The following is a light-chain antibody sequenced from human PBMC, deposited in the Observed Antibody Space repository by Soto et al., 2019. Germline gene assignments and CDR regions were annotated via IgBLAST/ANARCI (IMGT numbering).Light chain of an antibody. CDR3: KQRSNWLT. J-gene: IGKJ4*01. V-gene: IGKV3-11*01. Sequence: EIVMTQSPSTLSLSPVERATLSCRASQSVSSYLAWYQQKPGQAPRLLIYDASNRATGIPARFSGSGSGIDFTLTISSLEPEDFAVYYCKQRSNWLTFGGGTKVDIK. CDR2: DAS. CDR1: QSVSSY.